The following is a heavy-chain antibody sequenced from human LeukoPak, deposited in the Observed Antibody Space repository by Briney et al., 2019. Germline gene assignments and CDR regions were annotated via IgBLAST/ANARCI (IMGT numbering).Heavy chain of an antibody. CDR3: ARVLGGYCSGTLCAFDI. V-gene: IGHV3-21*01. J-gene: IGHJ3*02. CDR2: ISSTSTYI. Sequence: GGSLRLSCAASGLTFSSYSMIWVRQASGKGLEWVSSISSTSTYIYYADSVKGRFTISRDNAKNSLNLQMNSLRAEDTAVYYCARVLGGYCSGTLCAFDIWGQGTMVTVSS. CDR1: GLTFSSYS. D-gene: IGHD2-2*01.